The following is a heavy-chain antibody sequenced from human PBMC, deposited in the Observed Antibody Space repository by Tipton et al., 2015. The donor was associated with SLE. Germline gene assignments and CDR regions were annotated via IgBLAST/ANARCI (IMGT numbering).Heavy chain of an antibody. V-gene: IGHV4-31*03. CDR3: AREAKLYYYMDV. CDR1: GGSISSGGYY. CDR2: TYYSGST. Sequence: LRLSCTVSGGSISSGGYYWSWIRQHPGKGLEWIGYTYYSGSTYYNPSLKSRVTISIDTSKNQFSLKLSSVTAADTAVYYCAREAKLYYYMDVWGKGTTVTVSS. J-gene: IGHJ6*03.